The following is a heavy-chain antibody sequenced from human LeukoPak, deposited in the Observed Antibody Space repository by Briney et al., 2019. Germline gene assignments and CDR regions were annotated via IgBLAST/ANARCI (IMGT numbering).Heavy chain of an antibody. J-gene: IGHJ3*02. CDR2: IYHSGST. CDR1: GYSISSGYY. CDR3: ARDSLLGNAFDI. V-gene: IGHV4-38-2*02. Sequence: SETLSLTRTVSGYSISSGYYWGWIRPPPGKGLEWIGSIYHSGSTYYNPSLKSRVTISVDTSKNQFSLKLSSVTAADTAVYYCARDSLLGNAFDIWGQGTMVTVSS. D-gene: IGHD2-15*01.